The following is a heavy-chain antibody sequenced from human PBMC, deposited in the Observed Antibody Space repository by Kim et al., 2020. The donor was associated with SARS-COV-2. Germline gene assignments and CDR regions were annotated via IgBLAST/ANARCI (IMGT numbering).Heavy chain of an antibody. V-gene: IGHV3-74*01. J-gene: IGHJ5*02. CDR3: ARDPTYCSGGSCYSNGFDP. D-gene: IGHD2-15*01. CDR2: INSEGSST. Sequence: GGSLRLSCAASGFTFNSYWMQWVRQARGKGLVWVSRINSEGSSTRYADSVKGRFTISRDNAKNTLYLQMNSLRAEDTAVYYCARDPTYCSGGSCYSNGFDPWGQGTLVTVSS. CDR1: GFTFNSYW.